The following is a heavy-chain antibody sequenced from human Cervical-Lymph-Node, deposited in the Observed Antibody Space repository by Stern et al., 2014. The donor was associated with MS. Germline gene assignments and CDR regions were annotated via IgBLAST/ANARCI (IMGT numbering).Heavy chain of an antibody. CDR2: ISSSGTTI. CDR3: ARDLYCSGGSCYYDYYYYGMDV. V-gene: IGHV3-11*01. J-gene: IGHJ6*02. D-gene: IGHD2-15*01. Sequence: VQLVESGGGLVKPGGSLRLSCAASGFTFSDYYMSWIRQAPGKGLEWVSYISSSGTTIYSADSVKGRFTISRDNAKNSLYLQMNSLRAEDTAVYYCARDLYCSGGSCYYDYYYYGMDVWGQGTTVTVSS. CDR1: GFTFSDYY.